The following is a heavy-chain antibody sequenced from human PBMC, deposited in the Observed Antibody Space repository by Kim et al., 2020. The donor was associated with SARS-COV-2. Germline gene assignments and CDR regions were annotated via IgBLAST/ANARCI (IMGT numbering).Heavy chain of an antibody. CDR2: IYPGDSDT. Sequence: GESLKISCKGSGYSFTSYWIGWVRQMPGKGLEWMGIIYPGDSDTRYSPSFQGQVTISADKSISTAYLQWSSLKASDTAMYYCARRPPALYCSSTSCYWGAFDIWGQGTMVTVSS. CDR1: GYSFTSYW. J-gene: IGHJ3*02. V-gene: IGHV5-51*01. CDR3: ARRPPALYCSSTSCYWGAFDI. D-gene: IGHD2-2*01.